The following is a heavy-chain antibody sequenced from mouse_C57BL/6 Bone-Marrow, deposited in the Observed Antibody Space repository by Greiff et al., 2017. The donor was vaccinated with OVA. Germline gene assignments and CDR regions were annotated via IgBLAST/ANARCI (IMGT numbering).Heavy chain of an antibody. D-gene: IGHD2-2*01. Sequence: VQLQQPGAELVMPGASVKLSCKASGYTFTSYGISWVKQRTGQGLEWIGEIYPRSGNTYYNEKFKGKATLTADKSSSTAYMELRSLTSEDSAVYFCARWGLRRSDYWGQGTTLTVSS. CDR1: GYTFTSYG. V-gene: IGHV1-81*01. J-gene: IGHJ2*01. CDR3: ARWGLRRSDY. CDR2: IYPRSGNT.